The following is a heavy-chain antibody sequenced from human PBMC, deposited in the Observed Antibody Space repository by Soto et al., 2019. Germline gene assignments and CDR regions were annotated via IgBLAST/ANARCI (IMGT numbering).Heavy chain of an antibody. CDR2: INHSGTT. CDR1: CGSFSGFY. V-gene: IGHV4-34*01. J-gene: IGHJ6*02. Sequence: SETLSLTCAVSCGSFSGFYWTWIRQPPGEGLEWIGEINHSGTTNFNPSLRSRLTISLDSSKKHFSLELTSMTAADAAVYYCARADRTLVTSYGLDVWGQGTTVTVSS. D-gene: IGHD2-21*02. CDR3: ARADRTLVTSYGLDV.